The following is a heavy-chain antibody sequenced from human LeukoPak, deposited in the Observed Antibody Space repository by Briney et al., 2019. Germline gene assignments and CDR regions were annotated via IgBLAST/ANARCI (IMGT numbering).Heavy chain of an antibody. CDR1: GGSISSYY. CDR2: IYTRGST. Sequence: SETLSLTCTVSGGSISSYYWSWIRQPPGKGLEWIGYIYTRGSTNYNPSLKSRVTISVDTSKNQFSLKLSSVTAADTAVYYCARLDYGDYPHYYYYYMDVWGKGTTVAVSS. CDR3: ARLDYGDYPHYYYYYMDV. J-gene: IGHJ6*03. V-gene: IGHV4-4*09. D-gene: IGHD4-17*01.